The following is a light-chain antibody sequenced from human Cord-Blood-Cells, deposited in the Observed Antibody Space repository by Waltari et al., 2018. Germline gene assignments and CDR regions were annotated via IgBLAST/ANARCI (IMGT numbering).Light chain of an antibody. Sequence: EIVFTQSPATLSLSPGERAPLSCRASQSVSSYLAWYQQKPGQAPRLLIYDASNRATGIPARFSGSGSGTDFTLTISGLEPEDFAVYYCQQRSNWPLTCGGGTDVESK. CDR1: QSVSSY. CDR2: DAS. V-gene: IGKV3-11*01. CDR3: QQRSNWPLT. J-gene: IGKJ4*01.